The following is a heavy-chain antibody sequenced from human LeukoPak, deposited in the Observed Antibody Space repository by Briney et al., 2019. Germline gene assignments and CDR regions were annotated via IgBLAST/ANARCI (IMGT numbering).Heavy chain of an antibody. CDR2: ISYDGRNK. CDR3: ARDHSDITISGEIINGDWYFDL. CDR1: GFSFSDFA. V-gene: IGHV3-30*04. Sequence: GGSLRLSCAASGFSFSDFAMHWVRQAPGKGLEWVALISYDGRNKYYADSVKGRFTISRDNAKNSLYLQMNSLRAEDTAVYFCARDHSDITISGEIINGDWYFDLWGRGTLVTVPS. J-gene: IGHJ2*01. D-gene: IGHD3-3*01.